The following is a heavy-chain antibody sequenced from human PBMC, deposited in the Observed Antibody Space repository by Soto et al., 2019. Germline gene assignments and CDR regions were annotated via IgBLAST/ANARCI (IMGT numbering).Heavy chain of an antibody. CDR1: GYTFTGYY. Sequence: ASVKVSCKASGYTFTGYYMHWVRQAPGQGLEWMGWINPNSGGTNYAQKFQGWVTMTRDTSISTAYMELSRLRSDDTAVYYCARGVVGMSSGYYYFDYWGQGTLVTVSS. CDR2: INPNSGGT. V-gene: IGHV1-2*04. J-gene: IGHJ4*02. CDR3: ARGVVGMSSGYYYFDY. D-gene: IGHD3-22*01.